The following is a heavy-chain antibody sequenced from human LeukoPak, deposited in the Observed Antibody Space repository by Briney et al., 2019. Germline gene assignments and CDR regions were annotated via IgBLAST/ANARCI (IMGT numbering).Heavy chain of an antibody. J-gene: IGHJ4*02. V-gene: IGHV4-34*01. CDR3: ARDRYYGSGSYYNPRRGYFDY. D-gene: IGHD3-10*01. Sequence: SETLSLTCAVYGGSFSGYYWSWIRQPPGKGLEWIGEINHSGSTNYNPSLKSRVTISVDTSRNQFSLKLSSVTAADTAVYYCARDRYYGSGSYYNPRRGYFDYWGQGTLVTVSS. CDR1: GGSFSGYY. CDR2: INHSGST.